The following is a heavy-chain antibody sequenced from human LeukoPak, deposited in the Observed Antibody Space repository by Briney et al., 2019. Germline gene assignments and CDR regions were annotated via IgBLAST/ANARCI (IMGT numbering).Heavy chain of an antibody. D-gene: IGHD4-17*01. Sequence: PSETLSLICAVYGGSFSGYYWSWIRQPPGKGLEWIGEINHSGSTNYNPSLKSRVTISVDTSKNQFSLKLSSVTAADTAVYYCARAGLNGDVDYWGQGTLVTVSS. V-gene: IGHV4-34*01. J-gene: IGHJ4*02. CDR2: INHSGST. CDR3: ARAGLNGDVDY. CDR1: GGSFSGYY.